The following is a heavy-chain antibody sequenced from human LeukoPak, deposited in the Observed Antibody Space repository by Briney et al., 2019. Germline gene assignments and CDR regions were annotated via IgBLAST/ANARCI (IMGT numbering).Heavy chain of an antibody. CDR2: IRYDGSNK. Sequence: PGGSLRLSCAASGFTFSSYGMHWVRQAPGKGLEWVAFIRYDGSNKYYADSVKGRFTISRDNSKNTLYLQMNSLRAEDTAVYYCARDLEIVVVVADAFDIWGQGTMVTVSS. D-gene: IGHD2-15*01. CDR3: ARDLEIVVVVADAFDI. CDR1: GFTFSSYG. V-gene: IGHV3-30*02. J-gene: IGHJ3*02.